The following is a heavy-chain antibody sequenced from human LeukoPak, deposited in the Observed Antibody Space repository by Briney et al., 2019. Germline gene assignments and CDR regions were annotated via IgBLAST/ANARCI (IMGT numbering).Heavy chain of an antibody. Sequence: SETLSLTCTVSGGSISNYYWSWIRQPAGKGLEWIGRIYTSGSTNYNPSLKRRATMSVDTPKKQLSLKLSSVTAADTAVYYCAITTLLNFDWSPDAFDIWGQGTMVTVSS. J-gene: IGHJ3*02. CDR2: IYTSGST. CDR1: GGSISNYY. V-gene: IGHV4-4*07. D-gene: IGHD3-9*01. CDR3: AITTLLNFDWSPDAFDI.